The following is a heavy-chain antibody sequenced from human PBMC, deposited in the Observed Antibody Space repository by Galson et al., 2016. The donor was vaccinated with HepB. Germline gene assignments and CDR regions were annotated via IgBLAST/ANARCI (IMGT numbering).Heavy chain of an antibody. CDR1: GFTFSTYG. Sequence: SLRLSCAASGFTFSTYGMHWVRQAPGKGLEWEAVIWHDGSNKYYVDSVKGRFTISRDNSKNTLYLQMNSLRAEDTAVYYCATVHYYHIREWGLGTLVIVSS. J-gene: IGHJ4*02. V-gene: IGHV3-33*01. CDR3: ATVHYYHIRE. CDR2: IWHDGSNK. D-gene: IGHD3-9*01.